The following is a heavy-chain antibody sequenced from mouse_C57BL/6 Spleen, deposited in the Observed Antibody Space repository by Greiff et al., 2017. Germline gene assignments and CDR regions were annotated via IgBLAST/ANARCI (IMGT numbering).Heavy chain of an antibody. CDR1: GFTFSSYA. CDR3: TRATAQAPGTY. Sequence: EVKLMESGEGLVKPGGSLKLSCAASGFTFSSYAMSWVRQPPEKRLEWVAYISSGGDYIYYADTVKGRFTISRDNARNTLYLQMSSLKYEDTAMYYCTRATAQAPGTYWGQGTLVTVSA. CDR2: ISSGGDYI. D-gene: IGHD3-2*02. J-gene: IGHJ3*01. V-gene: IGHV5-9-1*02.